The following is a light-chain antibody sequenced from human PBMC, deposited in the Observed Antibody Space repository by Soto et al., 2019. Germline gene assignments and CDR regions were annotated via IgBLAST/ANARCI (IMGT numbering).Light chain of an antibody. CDR2: GAS. CDR3: QQYNSYRIT. J-gene: IGKJ5*01. CDR1: QSVSSK. V-gene: IGKV3-15*01. Sequence: EIVMTQSPATQSVSPGERATLSCRASQSVSSKLAWYQQKPGQAPRLLIYGASTRATGIPARFSGSGSGTEFTLTISSLQPDDFATYYCQQYNSYRITFGQGTRLEIK.